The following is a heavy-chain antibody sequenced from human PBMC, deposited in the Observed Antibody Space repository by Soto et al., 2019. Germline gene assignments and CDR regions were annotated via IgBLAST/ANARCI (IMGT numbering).Heavy chain of an antibody. V-gene: IGHV1-18*04. CDR1: GYTFSGYS. CDR3: ARDVFCGGAPACPDMDV. D-gene: IGHD2-21*01. CDR2: ISGYNGNT. Sequence: QVVLEQSGGEVKKPGASVKVSCKASGYTFSGYSITWVRQAPGPGLEWMGRISGYNGNTNYARTLRDRLTLTTDTSTSTAYMELRSLTSDDTAVYYCARDVFCGGAPACPDMDVWGQGTTVTVSS. J-gene: IGHJ6*02.